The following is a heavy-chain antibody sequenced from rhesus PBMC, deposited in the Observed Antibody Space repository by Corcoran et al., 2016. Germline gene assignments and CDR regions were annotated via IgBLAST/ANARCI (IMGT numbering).Heavy chain of an antibody. CDR2: IRGSSGST. V-gene: IGHV4S19*01. CDR3: ARVREPRDAFDL. Sequence: QVQLQESGPGLVEPSETLSLTCAVSGDSASSPNWWSWFRQPPGKGLEWIGNIRGSSGSTYYNPSLKSRVTISIDTSKNQFSLRLSSVTAADTAVYYCARVREPRDAFDLWGQGLRVTVSS. CDR1: GDSASSPNW. J-gene: IGHJ3*01.